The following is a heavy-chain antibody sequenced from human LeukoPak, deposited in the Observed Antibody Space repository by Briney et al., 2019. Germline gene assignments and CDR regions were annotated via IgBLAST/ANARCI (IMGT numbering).Heavy chain of an antibody. Sequence: ASVKVSCKASGGTFSSYAISWVRQAPGQGLEWMGGIIPIFGTANYAQKFQGRVTITTDESTSTAYMELSSLRSEDTAVYYCAIEGGTKQLEVRWGQGTLVTVSS. V-gene: IGHV1-69*05. J-gene: IGHJ4*02. D-gene: IGHD6-13*01. CDR3: AIEGGTKQLEVR. CDR1: GGTFSSYA. CDR2: IIPIFGTA.